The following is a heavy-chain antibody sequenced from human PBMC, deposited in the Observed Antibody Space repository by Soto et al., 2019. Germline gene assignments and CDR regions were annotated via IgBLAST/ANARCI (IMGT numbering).Heavy chain of an antibody. V-gene: IGHV3-23*01. D-gene: IGHD3-22*01. CDR2: ISGSGGST. Sequence: GGSLRLSCAASGFTFSSYAMSWARQAPGKGLEWVSAISGSGGSTYYADSVKGRFTISRDNSKNTLYLQMNSLRAEDTAVYYCAKVLITMIVVVIPDAFDIWGQGTMVTVSS. CDR3: AKVLITMIVVVIPDAFDI. CDR1: GFTFSSYA. J-gene: IGHJ3*02.